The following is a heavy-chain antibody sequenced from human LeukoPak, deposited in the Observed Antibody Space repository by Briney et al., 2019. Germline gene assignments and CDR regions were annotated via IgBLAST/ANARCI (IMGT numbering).Heavy chain of an antibody. Sequence: ASVKVSCKASGYSFTAFYIHWVRQAPGQGLEWMGWIHPRSGETNYAYKFRGRVTMTRDTSVSTTYMDLGSLGSDDTAVYYCARDGEYGTGSYYRGCFDYWGQGTLVTVSS. CDR3: ARDGEYGTGSYYRGCFDY. V-gene: IGHV1-2*02. CDR1: GYSFTAFY. CDR2: IHPRSGET. D-gene: IGHD3-10*01. J-gene: IGHJ4*02.